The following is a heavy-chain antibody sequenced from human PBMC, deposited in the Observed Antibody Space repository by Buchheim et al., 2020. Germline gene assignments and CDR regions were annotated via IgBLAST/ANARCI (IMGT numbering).Heavy chain of an antibody. D-gene: IGHD7-27*01. CDR3: ATWAFYHGVDV. CDR1: DFAFIAYA. J-gene: IGHJ6*02. CDR2: ISSSSNTI. Sequence: HLLDSGGGLVQPGGSLRLSCAASDFAFIAYAMNWVRQAPGKGLEWVSYISSSSNTIYYADSVRGRFTISRDNANNSLHLQMNSLRDEDTAVYYCATWAFYHGVDVWGQGTT. V-gene: IGHV3-48*02.